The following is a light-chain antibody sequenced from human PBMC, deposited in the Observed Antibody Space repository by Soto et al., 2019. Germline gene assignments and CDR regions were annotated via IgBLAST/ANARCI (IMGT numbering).Light chain of an antibody. CDR3: QQYNSYWT. V-gene: IGKV1-5*01. CDR1: QSISSW. Sequence: DIQMTQSPSTLSAXVXXXXXSXCRASQSISSWLAWYQQKPGKAPKLLIYDASSLESGVPSRFSGSGSGTEFTLTISSLQPDDFATYYCQQYNSYWTFGQGTKV. CDR2: DAS. J-gene: IGKJ1*01.